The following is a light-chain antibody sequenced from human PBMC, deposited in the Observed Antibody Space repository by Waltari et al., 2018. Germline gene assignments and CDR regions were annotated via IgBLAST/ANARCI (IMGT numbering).Light chain of an antibody. CDR1: SNDVGGYNY. J-gene: IGLJ3*02. CDR2: DVN. V-gene: IGLV2-14*01. CDR3: NSFTSSSTWV. Sequence: QSALTQPASVSGSPGQSITISCTGTSNDVGGYNYVSWYQQHPGKAPNLMIFDVNDRPSGVSNRCSGSKSGNTASLTISGLQAEDEADYYCNSFTSSSTWVFGGGTKLTVL.